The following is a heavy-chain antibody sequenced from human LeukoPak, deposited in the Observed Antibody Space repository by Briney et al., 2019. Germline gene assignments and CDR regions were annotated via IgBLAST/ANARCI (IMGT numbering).Heavy chain of an antibody. V-gene: IGHV3-23*01. D-gene: IGHD3-22*01. Sequence: GTLRLSCAASGFTFSSYGMSWVRQAPGKGLEWVSAISGSGGSTYYADSVKGRFTISRDNSKNTLYLQMNSLRAEDTAVYYCAKDALHYYYDSSGYYFAPSFDYWGQGTLVTVSS. J-gene: IGHJ4*02. CDR1: GFTFSSYG. CDR2: ISGSGGST. CDR3: AKDALHYYYDSSGYYFAPSFDY.